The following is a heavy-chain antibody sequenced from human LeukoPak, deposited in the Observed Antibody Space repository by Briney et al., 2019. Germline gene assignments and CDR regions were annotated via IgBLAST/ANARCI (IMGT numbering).Heavy chain of an antibody. CDR1: GGTFSSYA. J-gene: IGHJ6*03. Sequence: GASVKVSCKASGGTFSSYAISWVRQAPGQGLEWMGGIIPIFGTANYAQKFQGRVTITADKSTSTAYMELSSLRSEDTAVYYCARAFYDILTGQNYYYYYMDVWGKGTTVTISS. V-gene: IGHV1-69*06. CDR2: IIPIFGTA. CDR3: ARAFYDILTGQNYYYYYMDV. D-gene: IGHD3-9*01.